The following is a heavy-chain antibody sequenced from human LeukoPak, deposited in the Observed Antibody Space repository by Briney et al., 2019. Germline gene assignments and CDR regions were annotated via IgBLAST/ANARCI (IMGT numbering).Heavy chain of an antibody. J-gene: IGHJ4*02. Sequence: QPGGSLRLSCAASGFTFSSYAMHWVRQAPGKGLEWVAVISYDGSNKYYADSVKGRFTISRDNSKNTLYLQMNSLRAEDTAVYYCAKAYSDYGLDYWGQGTLVTVSS. D-gene: IGHD4/OR15-4a*01. CDR2: ISYDGSNK. CDR1: GFTFSSYA. CDR3: AKAYSDYGLDY. V-gene: IGHV3-30*04.